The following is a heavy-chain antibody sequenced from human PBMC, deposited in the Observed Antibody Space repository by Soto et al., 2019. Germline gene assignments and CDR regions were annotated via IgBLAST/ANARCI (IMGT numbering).Heavy chain of an antibody. D-gene: IGHD3-10*01. V-gene: IGHV4-59*11. CDR1: DGTSISLC. J-gene: IGHJ4*02. Sequence: PLLTHRLPRSVADGTSISLCGRWIRKPPGKGLEWIGYSYYSGSTNYNPSLKSRVTISVDTSKKQFSLKLSSVTAADTALYYCAGCRIGSGSYSDVRGQGNLDPVS. CDR3: AGCRIGSGSYSDV. CDR2: SYYSGST.